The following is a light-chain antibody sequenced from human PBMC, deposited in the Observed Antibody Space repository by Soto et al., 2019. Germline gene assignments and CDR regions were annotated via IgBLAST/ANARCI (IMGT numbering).Light chain of an antibody. CDR3: QQYNNWPLCT. CDR1: QSVSSN. Sequence: EIVMTQSPATLSVSPGERATLSCRASQSVSSNLAWYQQKPGQAPRLLIYGASTRATGIPARFSGSVSGTEFTLTISSLQSEDFAVYYCQQYNNWPLCTFGQGTKLEIK. V-gene: IGKV3-15*01. CDR2: GAS. J-gene: IGKJ2*02.